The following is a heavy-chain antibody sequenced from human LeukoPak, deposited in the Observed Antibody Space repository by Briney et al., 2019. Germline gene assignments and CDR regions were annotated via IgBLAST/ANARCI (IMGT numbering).Heavy chain of an antibody. CDR2: MNPNSGNT. CDR1: GYIFTSYD. CDR3: ARSSSCWSSGY. V-gene: IGHV1-8*03. D-gene: IGHD6-13*01. Sequence: SVKVSCKASGYIFTSYDINWVRQATGQGLEWMGWMNPNSGNTGYAQKFQGRVTITRNTSISTAYMELSSLRSEYTAVYYCARSSSCWSSGYWGQGTLVTVSS. J-gene: IGHJ4*02.